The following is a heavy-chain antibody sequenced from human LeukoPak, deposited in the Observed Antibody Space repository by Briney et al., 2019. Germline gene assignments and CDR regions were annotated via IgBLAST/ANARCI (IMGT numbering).Heavy chain of an antibody. V-gene: IGHV3-13*01. CDR3: ARGKTFGGVVDV. J-gene: IGHJ6*04. CDR1: GFTFSSYD. CDR2: IGTAGDT. D-gene: IGHD3-16*01. Sequence: GGSLRLSCAASGFTFSSYDMHWVRQATGKGLEWVSAIGTAGDTYYPGSVKGRFTISRGNAKNSLYLQMNSLRAEDTAVYYCARGKTFGGVVDVWGKGTTVTVSS.